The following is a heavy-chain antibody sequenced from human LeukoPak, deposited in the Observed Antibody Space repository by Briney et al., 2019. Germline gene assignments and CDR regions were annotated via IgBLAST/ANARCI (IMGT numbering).Heavy chain of an antibody. CDR2: IYTSGST. J-gene: IGHJ3*02. CDR3: ASNGDYWDAFDI. V-gene: IGHV4-4*07. CDR1: GGSISSYY. Sequence: LETLSLTCTVSGGSISSYYWSWIRQPAGKGLEWIGRIYTSGSTNYNPSLKSRVTMSVDTSKNQFSLKLSSVTAADTAVYYCASNGDYWDAFDIWGQGTMVTVSS. D-gene: IGHD4-17*01.